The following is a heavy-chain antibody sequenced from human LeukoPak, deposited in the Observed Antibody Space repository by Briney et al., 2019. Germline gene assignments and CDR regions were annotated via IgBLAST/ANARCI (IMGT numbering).Heavy chain of an antibody. CDR2: IYPGDSDT. Sequence: GESLKISCKGSGYSFTSYWIGWVRQMPGKGLKWMGIIYPGDSDTRYSPSFQGQVTISADKSISTAYLQWSSLKASDTAMYYCARHVVVVATTPRHWFDPWGQGTLVTVSS. D-gene: IGHD2-15*01. V-gene: IGHV5-51*01. CDR1: GYSFTSYW. CDR3: ARHVVVVATTPRHWFDP. J-gene: IGHJ5*02.